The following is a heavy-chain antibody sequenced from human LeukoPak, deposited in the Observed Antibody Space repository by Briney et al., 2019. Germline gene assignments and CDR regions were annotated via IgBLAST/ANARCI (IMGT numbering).Heavy chain of an antibody. D-gene: IGHD5-18*01. CDR2: IFGSGGSP. CDR1: GFTFGGHA. Sequence: PAGTLRLSCAASGFTFGGHAMYWVRQAPGKGLEWVAGIFGSGGSPHYADPVKGRFTISRDNSRNTVYLQINSLRAEDTAVYYCGKTTVGYSSGQKPAWPVDYWGQGTLVTVSS. V-gene: IGHV3-23*01. CDR3: GKTTVGYSSGQKPAWPVDY. J-gene: IGHJ4*02.